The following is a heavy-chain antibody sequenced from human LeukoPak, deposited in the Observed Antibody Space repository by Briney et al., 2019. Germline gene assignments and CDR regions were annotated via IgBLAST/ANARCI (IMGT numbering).Heavy chain of an antibody. CDR2: ISGYNGNT. Sequence: ASVKVSCKASGYTFTSYGISWVRQAPGQGLEWMGWISGYNGNTHYAQNLQGRVTRTTDTSTSTAYMELRSLRSDDTAVYYCARGPYCSGDTCYSQYFDYWGQGTLVTVSS. J-gene: IGHJ4*02. CDR1: GYTFTSYG. CDR3: ARGPYCSGDTCYSQYFDY. D-gene: IGHD2-15*01. V-gene: IGHV1-18*01.